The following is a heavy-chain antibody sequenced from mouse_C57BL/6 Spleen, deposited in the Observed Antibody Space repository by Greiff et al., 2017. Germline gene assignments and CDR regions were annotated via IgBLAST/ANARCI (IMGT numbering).Heavy chain of an antibody. V-gene: IGHV1-76*01. CDR3: AREGIITTVVATDY. CDR2: IYPGSGNT. CDR1: GYTFTDYY. Sequence: VQLQQSGAELVRPGASVKLSCKASGYTFTDYYINWVKQRPGQGLEWIARIYPGSGNTYYNEKFKGKATLTAEKSSSTAYMQLSSLTSEDSAVYFCAREGIITTVVATDYWGQGTTLTVSS. J-gene: IGHJ2*01. D-gene: IGHD1-1*01.